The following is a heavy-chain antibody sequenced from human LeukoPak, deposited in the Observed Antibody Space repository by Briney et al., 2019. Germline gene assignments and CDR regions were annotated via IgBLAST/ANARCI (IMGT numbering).Heavy chain of an antibody. J-gene: IGHJ5*02. V-gene: IGHV4-59*01. D-gene: IGHD3-10*01. Sequence: SETLSLTCTVSGGSISSYYSSWIRQPPGKGLEWIGYIYYSGSTNYNPSLKSRVTISVDTSKNQFSLKLSSVTAADTAVYYRARGFYYGSFDPWGQGTLVTVSS. CDR3: ARGFYYGSFDP. CDR2: IYYSGST. CDR1: GGSISSYY.